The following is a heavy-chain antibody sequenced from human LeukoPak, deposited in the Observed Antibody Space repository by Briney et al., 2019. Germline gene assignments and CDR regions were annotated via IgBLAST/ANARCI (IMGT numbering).Heavy chain of an antibody. CDR3: ARSSHPKDAFDI. Sequence: GGSLRLSCAASGFTFSSYYMNWVRQAPGKGLEWVSSISSSSSYIYYADSVKGRFTISRDNAKNSLYLQMNSLRAEDTAVYYCARSSHPKDAFDIWGQGTMVTVSS. CDR1: GFTFSSYY. CDR2: ISSSSSYI. D-gene: IGHD6-19*01. J-gene: IGHJ3*02. V-gene: IGHV3-21*01.